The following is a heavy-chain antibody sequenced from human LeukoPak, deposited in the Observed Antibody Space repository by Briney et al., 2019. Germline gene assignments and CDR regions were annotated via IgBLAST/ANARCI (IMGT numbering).Heavy chain of an antibody. J-gene: IGHJ6*03. D-gene: IGHD3-10*01. V-gene: IGHV7-4-1*02. Sequence: GASVKVSCKASGYTFTSYAMNWVRQAPGQGLEWMGWINTNTGNPTYAQGFTGRFVFSLDTSVSTAYLQISSLKAEVTAVYYCARGTNYYGSGSYGYYYYYMDVWGKGTTVTVSS. CDR2: INTNTGNP. CDR1: GYTFTSYA. CDR3: ARGTNYYGSGSYGYYYYYMDV.